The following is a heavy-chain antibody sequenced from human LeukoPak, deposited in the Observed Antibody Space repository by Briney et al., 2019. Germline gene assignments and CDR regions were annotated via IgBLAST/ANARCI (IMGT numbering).Heavy chain of an antibody. V-gene: IGHV4-4*02. CDR1: GGSISSSNW. CDR3: ARPVDTAMGRGWFDP. D-gene: IGHD5-18*01. J-gene: IGHJ5*02. CDR2: IYHSGST. Sequence: PSETLSLTCAVSGGSISSSNWWSWVRQPPGKGLEWIGEIYHSGSTNYNPSLKSRVTISVDKSKNQFSLKLSSVTAADTAVYYCARPVDTAMGRGWFDPWGQGTLVTVSS.